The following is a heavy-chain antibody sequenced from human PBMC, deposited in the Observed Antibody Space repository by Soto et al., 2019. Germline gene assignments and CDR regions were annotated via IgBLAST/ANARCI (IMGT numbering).Heavy chain of an antibody. CDR1: GYTFTGYY. CDR2: INPNSGGT. D-gene: IGHD3-22*01. V-gene: IGHV1-2*02. CDR3: AREPYYYDSSGYYYATPYFDY. Sequence: QVQLVQSGAEVKKPGASVKVSCKASGYTFTGYYMHWVRQAPGQGLEWMGWINPNSGGTNYAQKFQGRVTMTRDTSISTAYMELSRLRSDDTAVYYCAREPYYYDSSGYYYATPYFDYWGQGTLVTVSS. J-gene: IGHJ4*02.